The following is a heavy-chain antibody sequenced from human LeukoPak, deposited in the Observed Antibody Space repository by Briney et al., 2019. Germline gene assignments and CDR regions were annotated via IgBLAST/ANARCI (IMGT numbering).Heavy chain of an antibody. CDR1: HYTFTNYW. J-gene: IGHJ3*01. CDR2: IYPIDSDT. CDR3: AGRRISLFGFFLGSGTFDL. D-gene: IGHD3-3*01. V-gene: IGHV5-51*01. Sequence: GESLKISCNGSHYTFTNYWIGWVRQVPGRGLEWMGIIYPIDSDTKYSPSLQGQVTISADRSINTAYLQWSSLQASDTGIYYCAGRRISLFGFFLGSGTFDLWGQGTLVTVSS.